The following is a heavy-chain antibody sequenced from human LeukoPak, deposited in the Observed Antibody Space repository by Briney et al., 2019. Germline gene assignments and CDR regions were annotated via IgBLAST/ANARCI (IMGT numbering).Heavy chain of an antibody. J-gene: IGHJ3*02. V-gene: IGHV3-23*01. CDR2: ISGSGGST. CDR3: ARSKGDFFDAFDI. CDR1: GFTFSSYA. Sequence: QPGGSLRLSCAASGFTFSSYAMCWVRQAPGKGLEWVSAISGSGGSTYYADSVKGRFTISRDNSKNTLYLQMNSLRAEDMAVYYCARSKGDFFDAFDIWGQGTMVTVSS. D-gene: IGHD3-3*01.